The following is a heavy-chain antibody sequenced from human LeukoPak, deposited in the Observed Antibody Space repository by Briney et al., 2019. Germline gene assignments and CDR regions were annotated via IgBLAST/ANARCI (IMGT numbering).Heavy chain of an antibody. CDR2: INPNSGGT. J-gene: IGHJ4*02. D-gene: IGHD3-22*01. CDR3: ARPAYDSSGYSSDY. CDR1: GYTFTGYY. Sequence: GVSVKVSCKASGYTFTGYYMHWVRQAPGQGLEWMGRINPNSGGTNYAQKFQGRVTMTRDTSISTAYMELSRLRSDDTAVYYCARPAYDSSGYSSDYWGQGTLVTVSS. V-gene: IGHV1-2*06.